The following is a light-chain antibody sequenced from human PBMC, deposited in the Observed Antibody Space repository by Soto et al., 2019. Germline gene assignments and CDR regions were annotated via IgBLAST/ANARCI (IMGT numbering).Light chain of an antibody. CDR3: SSYAGSNNHVV. CDR1: SSDVGGYNY. V-gene: IGLV2-8*01. J-gene: IGLJ2*01. Sequence: QSALTQPPSASGSPGQSVTISCTGTSSDVGGYNYVSWYQQHPGKAPKLMIYEVSKRPSGVPDRFSGSKSGNTASLTGSGLQAEDEAVYYCSSYAGSNNHVVFGGGTKLTVL. CDR2: EVS.